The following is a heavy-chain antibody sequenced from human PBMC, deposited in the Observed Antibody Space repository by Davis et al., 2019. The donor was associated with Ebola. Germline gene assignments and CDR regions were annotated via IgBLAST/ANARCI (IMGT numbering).Heavy chain of an antibody. V-gene: IGHV4-59*11. D-gene: IGHD3-16*01. CDR3: VRFGRGAY. CDR1: DGSISSHY. CDR2: IYDSGRT. J-gene: IGHJ4*02. Sequence: PGGSLRLSCSFSDGSISSHYWNWIRQPPGKGLEWVGIIYDSGRTNYNPSLKSRVTISADTSKNQFSLNLRSVTAADTAVYYCVRFGRGAYWGQGILVTVAS.